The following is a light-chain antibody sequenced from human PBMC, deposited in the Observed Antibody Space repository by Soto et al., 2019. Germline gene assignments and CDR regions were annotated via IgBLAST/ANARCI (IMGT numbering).Light chain of an antibody. Sequence: QSVLTQPASVSGSPGQSITISCTGTSSDVGAYNYVSWYQQHPGKAPKLMIFEVTNWPSGVSNRFSGSKSGNTASLTIFGLQAEDEADYYCSSYTSSSTLVFGTGTKLTVL. CDR1: SSDVGAYNY. V-gene: IGLV2-14*01. CDR2: EVT. J-gene: IGLJ1*01. CDR3: SSYTSSSTLV.